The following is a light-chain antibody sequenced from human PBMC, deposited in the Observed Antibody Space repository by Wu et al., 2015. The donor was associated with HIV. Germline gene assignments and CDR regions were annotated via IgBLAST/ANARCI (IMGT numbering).Light chain of an antibody. CDR1: QSVSSY. Sequence: EIVMTQSPATLSVSPGEGVTLSCRASQSVSSYLAWYQQTPGQAPRLLIYGASTRATGIPARFSGSGSGTEFTLTISSMQSEDFAVYYCQQYNNWPPHTFGQGTRLEIK. V-gene: IGKV3-15*01. J-gene: IGKJ2*01. CDR3: QQYNNWPPHT. CDR2: GAS.